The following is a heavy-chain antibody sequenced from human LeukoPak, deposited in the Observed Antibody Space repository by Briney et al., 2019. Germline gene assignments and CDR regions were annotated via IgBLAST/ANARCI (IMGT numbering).Heavy chain of an antibody. D-gene: IGHD3-22*01. CDR2: INPNSGGT. V-gene: IGHV1-2*02. J-gene: IGHJ3*02. CDR3: AREVVVVITTSVENAFDI. Sequence: ASVKVSCKASGYTFTGYYMHWVRQAPGQGLEWMGWINPNSGGTNYAQKSQGRVTMTRDTSISTAYMELSRLRSDDTAVYYCAREVVVVITTSVENAFDIWGQGTMVTVSS. CDR1: GYTFTGYY.